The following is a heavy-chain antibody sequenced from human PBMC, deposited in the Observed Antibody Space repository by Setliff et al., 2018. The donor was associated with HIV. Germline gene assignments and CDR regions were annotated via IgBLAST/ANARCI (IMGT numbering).Heavy chain of an antibody. CDR2: ISPIIGNA. D-gene: IGHD3-10*01. Sequence: GASVKVSCKASGGTFSSYAITWVRQAPGQGLEWMGGISPIIGNANYAQKFQGGIPITADKSTSTAYMELSSLRSEDTAVYYCARDLGSGRRWFDPWGQGTMVTVSS. CDR1: GGTFSSYA. CDR3: ARDLGSGRRWFDP. J-gene: IGHJ5*02. V-gene: IGHV1-69*10.